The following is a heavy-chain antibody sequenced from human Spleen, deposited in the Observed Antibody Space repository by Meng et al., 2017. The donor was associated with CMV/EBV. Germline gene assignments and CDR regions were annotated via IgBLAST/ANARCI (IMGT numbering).Heavy chain of an antibody. Sequence: FTLSNYDMHWVPQATGKGLEWVSTIGTAGDTYYPGSVKGQFTISRGNAKNSLYLQMNSLRAGDTAVYYCVRGGGVIVGRRLGHWFDPWGQGTLVTVSS. V-gene: IGHV3-13*03. CDR2: IGTAGDT. CDR1: FTLSNYD. D-gene: IGHD2/OR15-2a*01. CDR3: VRGGGVIVGRRLGHWFDP. J-gene: IGHJ5*02.